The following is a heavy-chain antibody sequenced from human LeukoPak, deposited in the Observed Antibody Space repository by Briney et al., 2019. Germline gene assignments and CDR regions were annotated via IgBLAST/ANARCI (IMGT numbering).Heavy chain of an antibody. V-gene: IGHV3-7*01. D-gene: IGHD6-6*01. CDR1: GFTFSSYW. Sequence: GGSLRLSCAASGFTFSSYWMSWVRQAPGKGLEWVANIKQDGSEKYYVDSVKGRFTISSDNAKNSLYLQMNSLRAEDTAVYYCAKQLLPPDYFDYWGQGTLVTVSS. CDR3: AKQLLPPDYFDY. CDR2: IKQDGSEK. J-gene: IGHJ4*02.